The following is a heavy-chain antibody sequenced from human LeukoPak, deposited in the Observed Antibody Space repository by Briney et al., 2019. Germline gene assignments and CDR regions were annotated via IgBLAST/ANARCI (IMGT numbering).Heavy chain of an antibody. CDR3: VNGQGSDY. Sequence: GGSLRLSCAASGFTFSDYYMSWVRQAPGKGLEYVSGISSNGGSTNYADSVKGRFTISRDNSKNTLYLQMSSLRVEDTAVYYCVNGQGSDYWGQGTLVTVSS. CDR2: ISSNGGST. J-gene: IGHJ4*02. CDR1: GFTFSDYY. V-gene: IGHV3-64D*09.